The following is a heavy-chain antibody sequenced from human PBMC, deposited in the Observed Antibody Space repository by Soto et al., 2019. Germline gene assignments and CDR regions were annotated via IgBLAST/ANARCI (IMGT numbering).Heavy chain of an antibody. J-gene: IGHJ6*02. D-gene: IGHD2-8*01. CDR2: IIPIFGTA. CDR3: ARDQVKEVYALPNLSSARMDV. CDR1: GGTSSSYA. Sequence: ASVKVSCKASGGTSSSYAISWVRQAPGQGLEWMEGIIPIFGTANYAQKFQGRVTITADESTSTAYMELSSLRSEDTAVYYCARDQVKEVYALPNLSSARMDVWGQGTTVTVSS. V-gene: IGHV1-69*13.